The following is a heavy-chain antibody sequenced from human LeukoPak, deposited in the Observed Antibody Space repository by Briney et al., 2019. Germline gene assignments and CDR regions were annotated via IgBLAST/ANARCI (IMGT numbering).Heavy chain of an antibody. D-gene: IGHD3-22*01. V-gene: IGHV3-74*01. CDR1: GFTFRSYW. Sequence: PGGSLRLSCAASGFTFRSYWMHWVRQAPGKGLLWVSRINSDGRSTNYADSVKGRFTISRDNAKNTLYLQMNSLRAEDTAVYYCAKIHPRGVVVITIDAFDIWGQGTMVTVSS. CDR2: INSDGRST. J-gene: IGHJ3*02. CDR3: AKIHPRGVVVITIDAFDI.